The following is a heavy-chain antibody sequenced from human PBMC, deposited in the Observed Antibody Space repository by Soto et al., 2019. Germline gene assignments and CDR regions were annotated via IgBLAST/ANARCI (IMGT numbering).Heavy chain of an antibody. CDR2: INPNSGGT. CDR1: GYTFTGYY. Sequence: ASVKVSCTASGYTFTGYYMHWVRQAPGQGLEWMGWINPNSGGTNYEQKFQGRVTMTRDTSISTAYIELSRLRSDATAVYYGARVERCERWFDPWGQGTLVTVSS. V-gene: IGHV1-2*02. CDR3: ARVERCERWFDP. J-gene: IGHJ5*02.